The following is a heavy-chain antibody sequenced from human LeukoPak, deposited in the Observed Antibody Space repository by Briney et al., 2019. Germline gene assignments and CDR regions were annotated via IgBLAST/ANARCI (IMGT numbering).Heavy chain of an antibody. CDR2: MSQDGSEK. V-gene: IGHV3-7*01. CDR3: ARDSYDSSGYYYVGVGGFDY. Sequence: GGSLRLSCVASGFIFSSYWMSWVRQAPGKGLEWVAIMSQDGSEKKYVDSVKGRFTISRDNTKNTVYLQMNSLRDEDTAVYYCARDSYDSSGYYYVGVGGFDYWGQGTLVTVSS. CDR1: GFIFSSYW. J-gene: IGHJ4*02. D-gene: IGHD3-22*01.